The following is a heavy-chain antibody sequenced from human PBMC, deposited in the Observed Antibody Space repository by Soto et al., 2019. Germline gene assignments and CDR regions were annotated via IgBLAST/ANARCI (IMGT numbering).Heavy chain of an antibody. CDR1: GGSISSGGYS. CDR2: IYHSAST. CDR3: ARVPDY. V-gene: IGHV4-30-2*01. J-gene: IGHJ4*02. Sequence: SETLSLTCAVSGGSISSGGYSWSWIRQPPGKGLELIGYIYHSASTYYNPSLKSRVTISVDRSKNLLSLKLSSVIAADTAVYYRARVPDYWGQGTLVTVSS.